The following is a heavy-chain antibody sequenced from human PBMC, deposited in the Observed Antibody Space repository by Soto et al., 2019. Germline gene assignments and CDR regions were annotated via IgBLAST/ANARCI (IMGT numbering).Heavy chain of an antibody. CDR3: ARAQYCSGGSCYLYYFDY. CDR2: IYYSGST. D-gene: IGHD2-15*01. J-gene: IGHJ4*02. Sequence: PSDTLSLTSTVSGGSLSSGGYYWSWIRQHPGKGLEWIGYIYYSGSTYYNPSLKSRVTISVDTSKNQFSLKLSSVTAADTAVYYCARAQYCSGGSCYLYYFDYWGQGTLVTVSS. CDR1: GGSLSSGGYY. V-gene: IGHV4-31*03.